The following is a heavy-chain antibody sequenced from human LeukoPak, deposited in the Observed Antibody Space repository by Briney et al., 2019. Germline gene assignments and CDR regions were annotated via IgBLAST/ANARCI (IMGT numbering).Heavy chain of an antibody. V-gene: IGHV3-48*01. CDR3: ARSTPPPDY. CDR1: GFTFSSYS. D-gene: IGHD2-15*01. Sequence: GGSLRLSCAASGFTFSSYSMNWVRQAPGKGLEWVSYISSSSTIYYADSVKGRFTISRDNAKNSLYLQMNSLRAEDTAVYYCARSTPPPDYWGQGTLVTVSS. CDR2: ISSSSTI. J-gene: IGHJ4*02.